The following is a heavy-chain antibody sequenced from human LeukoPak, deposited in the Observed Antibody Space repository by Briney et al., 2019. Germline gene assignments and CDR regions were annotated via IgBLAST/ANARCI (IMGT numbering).Heavy chain of an antibody. Sequence: GGSLRLSCAASGFTFSQYWMSWVRQAPGKGLEWVANIRQDGHENYYVDSVKGRFTISRDNAKNSLYLQMNSLRAEDTAVYYCAIIPRAAAGPSARSPFHYWGQGTLVTVSS. J-gene: IGHJ4*02. D-gene: IGHD6-13*01. CDR3: AIIPRAAAGPSARSPFHY. V-gene: IGHV3-7*01. CDR2: IRQDGHEN. CDR1: GFTFSQYW.